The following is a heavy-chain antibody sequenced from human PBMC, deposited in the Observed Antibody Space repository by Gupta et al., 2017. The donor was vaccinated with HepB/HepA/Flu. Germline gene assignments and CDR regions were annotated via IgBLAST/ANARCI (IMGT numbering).Heavy chain of an antibody. Sequence: EVQLVSSGGDLVQPGGSLRLSCAASGFTFSTYWMHWVRHTPGKGLVWVSRINGDGNYTSYADSVKGRFTISRDNAKNTLYXQXNSLRVXDTAVYYCARDCDWLGGVWGQGTTVTVSS. CDR2: INGDGNYT. V-gene: IGHV3-74*01. D-gene: IGHD3-9*01. J-gene: IGHJ6*02. CDR3: ARDCDWLGGV. CDR1: GFTFSTYW.